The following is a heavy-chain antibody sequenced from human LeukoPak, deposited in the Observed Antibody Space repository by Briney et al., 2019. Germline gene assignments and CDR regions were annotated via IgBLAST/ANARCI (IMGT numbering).Heavy chain of an antibody. V-gene: IGHV4-38-2*02. J-gene: IGHJ3*02. D-gene: IGHD3-10*01. CDR3: AKSNGYGLVDI. CDR1: NYSISTDYY. CDR2: MYHSGST. Sequence: SETLSLTCTVSNYSISTDYYWGWIRQPPGKGLEWIGTMYHSGSTYYNPSLRSRVTISLDTSRNQFSLKLNSVTAADTAVYYCAKSNGYGLVDIWGQGTMVTVSS.